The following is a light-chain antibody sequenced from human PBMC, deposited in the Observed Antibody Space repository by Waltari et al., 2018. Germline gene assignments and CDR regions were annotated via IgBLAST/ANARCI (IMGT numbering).Light chain of an antibody. CDR1: QTVSSN. Sequence: EIVMTQSPATLSVSPGERATLSCRASQTVSSNLAWYLQKPGQTRRLLIYDASTRATGIPARFSGSGSGTEFALTISNLQSEDVAVYYCQQYNDWPLTFGGGTTVEIK. V-gene: IGKV3-15*01. CDR2: DAS. J-gene: IGKJ4*01. CDR3: QQYNDWPLT.